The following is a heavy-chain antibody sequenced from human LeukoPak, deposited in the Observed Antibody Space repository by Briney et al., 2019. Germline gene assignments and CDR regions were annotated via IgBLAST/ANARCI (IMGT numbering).Heavy chain of an antibody. CDR1: GFTFNNYW. Sequence: PGGSLRLSCAASGFTFNNYWMSWVRQAPGKGLEWVANIMQDGSEDYYVDSVKGGFTISRDNANNSLYLQMNSLRAEDTAVYYCATFRITATHFDYWGQGILVTVSS. D-gene: IGHD1-7*01. J-gene: IGHJ4*02. CDR3: ATFRITATHFDY. V-gene: IGHV3-7*01. CDR2: IMQDGSED.